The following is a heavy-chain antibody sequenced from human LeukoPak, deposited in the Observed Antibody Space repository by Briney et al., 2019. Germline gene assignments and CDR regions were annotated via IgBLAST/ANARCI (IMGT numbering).Heavy chain of an antibody. V-gene: IGHV1-2*02. Sequence: ASVKVSCKTSGYAFNDYFAHWVRQGPGQGLEWMGWINPKSGAINYAQRFQGRVTMTRDTSISTAYMELSRLGSDDTAVYYCARAYEYGWFDPWGQGTLVTVSS. CDR1: GYAFNDYF. J-gene: IGHJ5*02. CDR2: INPKSGAI. D-gene: IGHD4/OR15-4a*01. CDR3: ARAYEYGWFDP.